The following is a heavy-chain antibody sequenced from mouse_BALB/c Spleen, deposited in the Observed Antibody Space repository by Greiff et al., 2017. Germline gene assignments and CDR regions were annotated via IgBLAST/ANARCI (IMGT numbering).Heavy chain of an antibody. J-gene: IGHJ2*01. V-gene: IGHV3-6*02. CDR2: ISYDGSN. D-gene: IGHD1-1*01. CDR3: ARSGSSYVGY. Sequence: EVQVVESGPGLVKPSQSLSLTCSVTGYSITSGYYWNWIRQFPGNKLEWMGYISYDGSNNYNPSLKNRISITRDTSKNQFFLKLNSVTTEDTATYYCARSGSSYVGYWGQGTTLTVSS. CDR1: GYSITSGYY.